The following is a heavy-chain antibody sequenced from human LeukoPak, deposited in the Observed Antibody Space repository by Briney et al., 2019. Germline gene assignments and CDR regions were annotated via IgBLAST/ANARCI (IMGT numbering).Heavy chain of an antibody. CDR1: GFTFSSYS. D-gene: IGHD2-15*01. Sequence: GGSLRFSCAPSGFTFSSYSMQWVRQAPGKGLEWVAVIWVDGSKKFYADSVEGRFTISRDDSKSTSYLQMNSLRAEDTAVYYCARDQGYCSGGRCHPHFDYWGQGTLVTVSS. V-gene: IGHV3-33*01. J-gene: IGHJ4*02. CDR3: ARDQGYCSGGRCHPHFDY. CDR2: IWVDGSKK.